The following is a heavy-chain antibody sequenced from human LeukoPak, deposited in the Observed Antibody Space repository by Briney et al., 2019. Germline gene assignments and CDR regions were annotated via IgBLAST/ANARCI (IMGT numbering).Heavy chain of an antibody. V-gene: IGHV1-69*06. CDR2: IIPIFGTA. CDR1: GGTFSSYA. CDR3: ARHVEDTAMVTEGWFDP. D-gene: IGHD5-18*01. J-gene: IGHJ5*02. Sequence: SVKVSCKASGGTFSSYAISWVRQAPGQGLEWMGGIIPIFGTANYAQKFQGRVTITADKSTSTAYMELSSLRSEDTAVYYCARHVEDTAMVTEGWFDPWGQGTLVTVSS.